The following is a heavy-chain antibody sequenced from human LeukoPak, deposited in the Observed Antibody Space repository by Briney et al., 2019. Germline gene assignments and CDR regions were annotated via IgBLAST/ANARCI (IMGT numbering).Heavy chain of an antibody. CDR2: ISSSGNII. CDR3: VRGRHDFWSNGLGY. CDR1: GFTFSDYY. Sequence: GGSLRLSCAASGFTFSDYYMSWIRQAPGKGLEWVSYISSSGNIIYYVDSVKGRFTVSRDNAKNSLFLQMNSLRAEDTAVYYCVRGRHDFWSNGLGYWGQGTLVTVSS. J-gene: IGHJ4*02. V-gene: IGHV3-11*04. D-gene: IGHD3-3*01.